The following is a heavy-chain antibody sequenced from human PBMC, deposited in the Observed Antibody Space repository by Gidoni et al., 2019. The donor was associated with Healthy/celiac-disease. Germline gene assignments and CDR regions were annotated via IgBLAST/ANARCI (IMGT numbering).Heavy chain of an antibody. CDR2: IIPSLGIA. D-gene: IGHD2-15*01. CDR1: GGTFSSYT. J-gene: IGHJ6*02. Sequence: QVQLVQPGAEVKKPGSSVKLSCKASGGTFSSYTISWVRQAPGQGLEWMGRIIPSLGIANYAQKFQGRVTITADKSTSTAYMELSSLRSEDTAVYYCATAVVDYYYGMDVWGQGTTVTVSS. CDR3: ATAVVDYYYGMDV. V-gene: IGHV1-69*02.